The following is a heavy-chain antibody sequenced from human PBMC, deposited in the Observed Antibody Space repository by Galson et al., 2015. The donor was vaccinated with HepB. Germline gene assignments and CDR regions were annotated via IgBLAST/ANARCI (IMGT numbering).Heavy chain of an antibody. D-gene: IGHD3-10*01. CDR2: IYYSGST. CDR3: ARQYHYGSGGIDP. V-gene: IGHV4-59*08. Sequence: ETLSLTCTVSNGSISNYYWSWIRQPPGKGLEWIGYIYYSGSTKYNPSLKRRVTISVDTSKNQFSLKLRSVTAEDTAVYYCARQYHYGSGGIDPWGQGTLVTVSS. CDR1: NGSISNYY. J-gene: IGHJ5*02.